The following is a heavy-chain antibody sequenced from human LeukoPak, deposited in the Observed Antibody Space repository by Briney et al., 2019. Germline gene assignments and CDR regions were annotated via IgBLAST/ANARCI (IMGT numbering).Heavy chain of an antibody. CDR2: IYYSGST. Sequence: SETLSLTCTVSGGSISSYYWSWIRQPPGKGLEWIGYIYYSGSTNYNPSLKSRVTVSVDTSKNQFSLKLSSVTAADTAVYYCARSYYDAFDIWGQGTMVTVSS. CDR1: GGSISSYY. CDR3: ARSYYDAFDI. D-gene: IGHD3-10*01. V-gene: IGHV4-59*01. J-gene: IGHJ3*02.